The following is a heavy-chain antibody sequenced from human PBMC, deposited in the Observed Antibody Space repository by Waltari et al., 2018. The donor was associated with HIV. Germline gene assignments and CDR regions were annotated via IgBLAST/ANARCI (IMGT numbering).Heavy chain of an antibody. CDR2: ISYDGSNK. V-gene: IGHV3-30*04. D-gene: IGHD3-22*01. CDR3: ARDAYDRPFYYFDY. J-gene: IGHJ4*02. Sequence: QVQLVESGGGVVQPGRSLRLSCAASGFTFSSQAMHWVRPAPGKGLEWVAVISYDGSNKYYADSMKGRFTISRDNSKNTLYLQMNSLRAEDTAVYYCARDAYDRPFYYFDYWGQGTLVTVSS. CDR1: GFTFSSQA.